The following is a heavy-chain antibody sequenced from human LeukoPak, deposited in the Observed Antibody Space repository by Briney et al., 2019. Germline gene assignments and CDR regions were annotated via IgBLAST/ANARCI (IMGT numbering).Heavy chain of an antibody. J-gene: IGHJ4*02. Sequence: TSETLSLTCTVSGGSICSYYWSWIRQPPGKGLEWIGYIYYSGSTNYNPSLKSRVTISVDTSKNQFSLKLSSVTAADTAVYYCAREGIPGFDYWGQGTLVTVSS. CDR2: IYYSGST. V-gene: IGHV4-59*01. CDR1: GGSICSYY. CDR3: AREGIPGFDY. D-gene: IGHD2-21*01.